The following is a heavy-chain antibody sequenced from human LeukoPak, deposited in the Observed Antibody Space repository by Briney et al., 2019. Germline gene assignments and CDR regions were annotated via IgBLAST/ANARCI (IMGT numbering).Heavy chain of an antibody. J-gene: IGHJ4*02. CDR1: GFTFSSYG. CDR2: IWYGGSNK. D-gene: IGHD1-1*01. Sequence: SGGSLRLSCAASGFTFSSYGMHWVRQAPGKGLEWVAVIWYGGSNKYYADSVKGRFTISRDNSKNTLYLQMNSLRAEDTAVYYCAKDSGYNWNDGTYPLDYWGQGTLVTVSS. V-gene: IGHV3-30*02. CDR3: AKDSGYNWNDGTYPLDY.